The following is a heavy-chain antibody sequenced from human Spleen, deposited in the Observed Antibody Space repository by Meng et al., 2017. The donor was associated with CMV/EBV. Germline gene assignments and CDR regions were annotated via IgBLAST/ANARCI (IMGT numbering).Heavy chain of an antibody. CDR2: IYYSGNT. Sequence: CTVSGGSISSGDYYWTWIRQPPGKGLEWIGYIYYSGNTYYNPSLKSRVTISVDTSKNQFSLKLTSVTAADTAVYFCVRETVTEGGFDPWGQGTLVTVSS. V-gene: IGHV4-30-4*08. J-gene: IGHJ5*02. CDR3: VRETVTEGGFDP. D-gene: IGHD4-17*01. CDR1: GGSISSGDYY.